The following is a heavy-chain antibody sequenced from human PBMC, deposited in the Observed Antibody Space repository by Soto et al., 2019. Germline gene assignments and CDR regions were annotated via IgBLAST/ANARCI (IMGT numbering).Heavy chain of an antibody. J-gene: IGHJ2*01. CDR1: GGTFSSYA. V-gene: IGHV1-69*01. CDR3: ASGGYCSGGSCYWYFDL. CDR2: IIPIFGTA. Sequence: QVQLVQSGAEVKKPGSSVKVSCKASGGTFSSYAISWVRQAPGQGLEWMGGIIPIFGTANYAQKFQGRVTITADESTSTAYMELSSLRSEDTAVYYRASGGYCSGGSCYWYFDLWGRGTLVTVSS. D-gene: IGHD2-15*01.